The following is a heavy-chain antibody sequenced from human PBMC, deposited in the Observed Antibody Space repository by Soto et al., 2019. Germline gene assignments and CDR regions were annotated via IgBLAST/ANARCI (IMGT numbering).Heavy chain of an antibody. Sequence: PGASLKISCKGSGYSFTSYWISWVRQMPGKGLEWMGRIDPSDSYTNYSPSFQGHVTISADKSISTAYLQWSSLKASDTAMYYCARIIAAADGAFDIWGQGTMVTVSS. V-gene: IGHV5-10-1*01. CDR1: GYSFTSYW. J-gene: IGHJ3*02. D-gene: IGHD6-13*01. CDR2: IDPSDSYT. CDR3: ARIIAAADGAFDI.